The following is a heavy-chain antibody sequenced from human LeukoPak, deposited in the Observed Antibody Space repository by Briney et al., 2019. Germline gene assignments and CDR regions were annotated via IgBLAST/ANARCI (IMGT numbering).Heavy chain of an antibody. CDR1: GFTFSSYA. D-gene: IGHD4-17*01. Sequence: GGSLRLSCAASGFTFSSYAMHWVRQAPGKGVEWVAVIWSDGRNKFYADSVKGRFTVSRDNSKNTLFLQMSSLRADDTALYYCAREVTNDAFDIWGQGTMATVSS. J-gene: IGHJ3*02. CDR2: IWSDGRNK. CDR3: AREVTNDAFDI. V-gene: IGHV3-33*08.